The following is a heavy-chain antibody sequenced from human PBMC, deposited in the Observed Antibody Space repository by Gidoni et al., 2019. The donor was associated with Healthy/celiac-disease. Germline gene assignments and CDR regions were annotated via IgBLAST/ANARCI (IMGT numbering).Heavy chain of an antibody. CDR3: ARDPDREYFDY. CDR2: IWYDGSNK. J-gene: IGHJ4*02. Sequence: VQLVGAGGGVDQPGRCLRLSCASSGFTFSAYDMHWVRRAPVKGLEWVAVIWYDGSNKYYADSVKGRFTISRDNSKNTLYLQMNSLRAEDTAVYYCARDPDREYFDYWGQGTLVTVSS. V-gene: IGHV3-33*01. CDR1: GFTFSAYD.